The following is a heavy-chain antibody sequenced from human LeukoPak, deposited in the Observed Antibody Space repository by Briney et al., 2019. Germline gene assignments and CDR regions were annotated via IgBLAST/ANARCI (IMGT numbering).Heavy chain of an antibody. CDR1: GGSFSGYY. Sequence: SETLSLTCAVYGGSFSGYYWSWIRQPPGKGLEWIGEINHSGSTNYNPSLKSRVTISVDTSKNQFSLKLSSVTAADTAVYYCARALRNCSSTSCSYRLGRLDPWGQGTLVTVSS. CDR3: ARALRNCSSTSCSYRLGRLDP. V-gene: IGHV4-34*01. CDR2: INHSGST. D-gene: IGHD2-2*01. J-gene: IGHJ5*02.